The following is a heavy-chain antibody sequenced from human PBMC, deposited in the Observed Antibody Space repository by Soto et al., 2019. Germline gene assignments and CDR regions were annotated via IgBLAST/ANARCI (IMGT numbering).Heavy chain of an antibody. V-gene: IGHV4-39*01. J-gene: IGHJ1*01. CDR1: GGSISSSSYY. D-gene: IGHD6-19*01. Sequence: QLQLQESGPGLVKPSETLSLTCTVSGGSISSSSYYWGWIRQPPGKGLEWIGSIYYSGSTYYNPSLKSRVTISVDTSKNQFSLKLSSVTAADTAVYYCEGTGTGYSSGWDHDEYLQQWGQGTLVTVSS. CDR3: EGTGTGYSSGWDHDEYLQQ. CDR2: IYYSGST.